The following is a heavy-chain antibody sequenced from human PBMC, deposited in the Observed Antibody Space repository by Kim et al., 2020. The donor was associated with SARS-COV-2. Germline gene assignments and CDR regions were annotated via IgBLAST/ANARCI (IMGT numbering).Heavy chain of an antibody. V-gene: IGHV3-11*01. D-gene: IGHD6-13*01. CDR2: ISSGGSMI. CDR1: GFIFSDYY. CDR3: ARGICSTSSCYSYYYMDV. J-gene: IGHJ6*03. Sequence: GGSLRLSCAASGFIFSDYYMSWIRQAPGKGLEWISYISSGGSMIYYADSVRGRFTISRDNAKNSLSLQMNSLRAEDTALYYCARGICSTSSCYSYYYMDV.